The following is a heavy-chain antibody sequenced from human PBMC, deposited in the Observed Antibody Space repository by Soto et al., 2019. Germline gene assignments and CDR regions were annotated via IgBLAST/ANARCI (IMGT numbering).Heavy chain of an antibody. D-gene: IGHD3-3*01. Sequence: XAILSLPCNLCGACFHNFYWLLIPQPPGKGLEWVGHLHYSGSTNYSPSLNSRATISLDTSKSQLSLKLRSVTAADTAMYFCARGADSYATSGYFSLDSWGQGIPV. CDR2: LHYSGST. V-gene: IGHV4-59*01. CDR1: GACFHNFY. J-gene: IGHJ4*02. CDR3: ARGADSYATSGYFSLDS.